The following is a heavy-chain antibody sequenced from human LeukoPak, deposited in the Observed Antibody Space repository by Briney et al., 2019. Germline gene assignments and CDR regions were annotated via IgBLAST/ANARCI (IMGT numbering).Heavy chain of an antibody. Sequence: ASVKVSCKASGYSFISHGISWVRQAPGQGLEWMGWISANNGNTNYAQKLQDGVTLTTDTSTSTAYMELRSLRSDDTAVYYCARAPEGRYCRSTSCYYWFDPWGQGTLVTVSS. CDR3: ARAPEGRYCRSTSCYYWFDP. J-gene: IGHJ5*02. V-gene: IGHV1-18*01. CDR1: GYSFISHG. CDR2: ISANNGNT. D-gene: IGHD2-2*01.